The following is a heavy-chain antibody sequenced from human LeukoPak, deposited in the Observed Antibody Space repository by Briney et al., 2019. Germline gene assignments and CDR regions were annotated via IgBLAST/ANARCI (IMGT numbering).Heavy chain of an antibody. V-gene: IGHV3-30*02. CDR2: IRYDGSNK. Sequence: GGSLRLSCAASGFTFSSYGMHWVRQAPCKGREWVAFIRYDGSNKYYADSVKGRFTISRDNSKNTLYLQVNSLRAEDTAVYYCAKDRGYYDSSGYYLYWGQGTLVTVSS. CDR1: GFTFSSYG. D-gene: IGHD3-22*01. J-gene: IGHJ4*02. CDR3: AKDRGYYDSSGYYLY.